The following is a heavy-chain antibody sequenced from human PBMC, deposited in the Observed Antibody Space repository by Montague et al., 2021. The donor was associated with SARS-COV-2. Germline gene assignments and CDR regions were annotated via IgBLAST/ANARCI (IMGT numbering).Heavy chain of an antibody. CDR1: GGSISSSSYY. D-gene: IGHD3-22*01. Sequence: SETLSLTCTVSGGSISSSSYYWGWIRQPPGKGLEWIRSIYYSGSTYYNPSLKSRVTISVDTSKNQFSLKLSSVTAADTAVYYCATLGNNYYDSSGYGDVWGQGTTVTVSS. CDR2: IYYSGST. V-gene: IGHV4-39*01. J-gene: IGHJ6*02. CDR3: ATLGNNYYDSSGYGDV.